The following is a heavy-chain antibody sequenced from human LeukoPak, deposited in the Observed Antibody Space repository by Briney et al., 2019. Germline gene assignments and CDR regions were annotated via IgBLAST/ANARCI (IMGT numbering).Heavy chain of an antibody. CDR3: TTIHH. V-gene: IGHV3-30*04. CDR2: ISFDGAHQ. CDR1: GFSFSSYN. Sequence: GGSLRLSGAASGFSFSSYNMEWVRHAPGKGLEWVAAISFDGAHQDYTDSVKGRLTISRDNSNNTLSLQMSSLRPEDTAVYYCTTIHHWGQGARVTVSS. J-gene: IGHJ4*01.